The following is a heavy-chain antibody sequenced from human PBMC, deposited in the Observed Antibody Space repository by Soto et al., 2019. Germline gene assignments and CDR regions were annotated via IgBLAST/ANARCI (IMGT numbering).Heavy chain of an antibody. CDR2: ISGKNGNT. Sequence: QVHLVQSGDEVKKPGASVKVSCMASGYTFSNFGITWVRQAPGQGLEWMGWISGKNGNTNYAQKIQGRVTLTTDTPTGTAYMELTSLRSDYTAVYYCAKSVGPQWLKYPDYWGQGTLVTVSS. J-gene: IGHJ4*02. CDR3: AKSVGPQWLKYPDY. CDR1: GYTFSNFG. D-gene: IGHD6-19*01. V-gene: IGHV1-18*01.